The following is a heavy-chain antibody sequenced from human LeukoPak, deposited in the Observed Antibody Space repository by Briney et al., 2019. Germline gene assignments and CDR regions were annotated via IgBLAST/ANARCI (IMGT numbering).Heavy chain of an antibody. J-gene: IGHJ3*02. CDR1: GGSFSGYY. CDR2: INHSGST. Sequence: SETLSLTCAVYGGSFSGYYWSWIRQPPGKGLEWIGEINHSGSTNYNPSLKSRVTISVDTSKNQFSLKLSSVTAADTAVYYCARGYRFLGIIQLWSSVHPNAFDIWGQGTMVTVSS. CDR3: ARGYRFLGIIQLWSSVHPNAFDI. D-gene: IGHD5-18*01. V-gene: IGHV4-34*01.